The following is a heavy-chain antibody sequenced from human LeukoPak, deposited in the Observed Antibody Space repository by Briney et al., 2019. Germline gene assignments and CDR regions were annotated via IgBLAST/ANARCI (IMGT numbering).Heavy chain of an antibody. CDR3: AKRYYYDTTGNSGGVDP. J-gene: IGHJ5*02. Sequence: PGGSLRLSCAASGFTFSIYAMSWVRQAPGKGLEWVSAISGGGANTYYADSVKGRFTISRDNSKNTLYLQMNSLRVEDTALYYCAKRYYYDTTGNSGGVDPWGQGTLVTASS. CDR2: ISGGGANT. CDR1: GFTFSIYA. V-gene: IGHV3-23*01. D-gene: IGHD3-22*01.